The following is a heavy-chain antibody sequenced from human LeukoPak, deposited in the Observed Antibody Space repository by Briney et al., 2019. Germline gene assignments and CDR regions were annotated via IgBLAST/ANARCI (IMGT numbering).Heavy chain of an antibody. CDR2: ISGSGGCT. Sequence: PGGSLRLSCAASGFTFSSYAMSWVRQAPGKGLEWVSSISGSGGCTYYADSVRGGFTISRDNSKNTLYLQMNSLRAEDTAVYYCAKAFTTGTTVFGYWGQGTLVTVSS. CDR3: AKAFTTGTTVFGY. J-gene: IGHJ4*02. CDR1: GFTFSSYA. V-gene: IGHV3-23*01. D-gene: IGHD1-1*01.